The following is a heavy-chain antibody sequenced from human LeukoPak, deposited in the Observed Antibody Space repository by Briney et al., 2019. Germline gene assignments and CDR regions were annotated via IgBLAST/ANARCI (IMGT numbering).Heavy chain of an antibody. CDR1: GFTYSSYA. D-gene: IGHD6-13*01. CDR3: AQEGYSSSWDYYYYYSMDV. CDR2: ISGSGGST. Sequence: GGSLRLSCAASGFTYSSYAMSWVRQAPGKGLEWVSAISGSGGSTYYADSVKGRFTISRDNSKNTLYLQMNSLRAEDTAVYYCAQEGYSSSWDYYYYYSMDVWGKGTTVTVSS. V-gene: IGHV3-23*01. J-gene: IGHJ6*03.